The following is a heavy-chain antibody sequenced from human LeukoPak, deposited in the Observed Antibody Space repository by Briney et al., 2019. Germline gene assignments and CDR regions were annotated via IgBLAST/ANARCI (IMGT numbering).Heavy chain of an antibody. CDR1: GFTVSSNY. D-gene: IGHD6-13*01. CDR3: ARAQMAAAGPFDY. CDR2: VYGGGNT. V-gene: IGHV3-66*01. J-gene: IGHJ4*02. Sequence: GGSLRLSCVASGFTVSSNYMSWVRQAPGKGLEWVSVVYGGGNTYYADSVKGRFTVSRDNSRNTLHLQMNSLIAEDTAMYYCARAQMAAAGPFDYWGLGTLFTLSS.